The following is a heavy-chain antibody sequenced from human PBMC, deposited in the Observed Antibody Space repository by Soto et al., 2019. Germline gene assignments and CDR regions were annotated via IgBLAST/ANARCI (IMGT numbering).Heavy chain of an antibody. CDR2: VSRGGERS. CDR3: AKVTRTDGYGGRGFFQH. Sequence: PGGSLRLSCAASGFTFNSYDMIWVRRAPGKGLDWVSIVSRGGERSVYADSVKGRFTISRDNSKNTLYLQMDSLRAEDTAVYYCAKVTRTDGYGGRGFFQHWGQGALVTVSS. V-gene: IGHV3-23*01. CDR1: GFTFNSYD. D-gene: IGHD4-17*01. J-gene: IGHJ1*01.